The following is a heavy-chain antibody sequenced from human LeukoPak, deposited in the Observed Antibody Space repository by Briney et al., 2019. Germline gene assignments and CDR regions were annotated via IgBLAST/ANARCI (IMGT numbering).Heavy chain of an antibody. Sequence: GASVKVSCKASGGTFSSYAISWVRQAPGQGLEWMGGIIPIFGTANYAQKFQGRVTITTDESTSTAYMELSSLRSEDTAVYYCARLYYDFWSGYYPGPRDYYYMDVWGKGTTVTVSS. CDR1: GGTFSSYA. CDR3: ARLYYDFWSGYYPGPRDYYYMDV. V-gene: IGHV1-69*05. J-gene: IGHJ6*03. CDR2: IIPIFGTA. D-gene: IGHD3-3*01.